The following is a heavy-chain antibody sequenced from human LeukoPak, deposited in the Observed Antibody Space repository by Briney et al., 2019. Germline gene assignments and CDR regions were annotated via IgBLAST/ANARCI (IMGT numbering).Heavy chain of an antibody. D-gene: IGHD3-10*01. CDR1: GFSFSNYA. CDR3: AKFPRGFGNIIIGHYYYYMDV. CDR2: IDGSGGTT. J-gene: IGHJ6*03. V-gene: IGHV3-23*01. Sequence: GGSLRLSCAGSGFSFSNYAMNWVRQAAGKGLEWVATIDGSGGTTYYADSVKGRFTIFRDNSENTLNLQMNSLQAEDTALYYCAKFPRGFGNIIIGHYYYYMDVWGKGTTVTVSS.